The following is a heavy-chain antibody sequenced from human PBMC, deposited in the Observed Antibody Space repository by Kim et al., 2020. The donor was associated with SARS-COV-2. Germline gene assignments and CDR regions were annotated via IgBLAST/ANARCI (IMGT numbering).Heavy chain of an antibody. CDR1: GYTFTHYY. CDR2: TNPDGGGT. CDR3: AILRVLDY. V-gene: IGHV1-2*02. Sequence: ASVKVSCKASGYTFTHYYIHWVRQAPGQGLEWMGWTNPDGGGTNYAQKFQGRVTMTRDTSISTFYMDLSSLTSDDTAIYYCAILRVLDYWGQGTLVTVSS. J-gene: IGHJ4*02. D-gene: IGHD2-15*01.